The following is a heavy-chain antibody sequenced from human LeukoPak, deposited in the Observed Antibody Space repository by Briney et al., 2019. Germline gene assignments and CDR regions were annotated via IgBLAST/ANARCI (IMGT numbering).Heavy chain of an antibody. J-gene: IGHJ6*02. V-gene: IGHV4-39*01. Sequence: SETLSLTCTVSGGSISSSSYYWGWIRQPPGKGLEWIGSIYYSGSTYYNPPLKSRVTISVDTSKNQFSLKLSSVTAADTAVYYCATTGDYSPLLYYYGMDVWGQGTTVTVSS. CDR2: IYYSGST. CDR1: GGSISSSSYY. D-gene: IGHD7-27*01. CDR3: ATTGDYSPLLYYYGMDV.